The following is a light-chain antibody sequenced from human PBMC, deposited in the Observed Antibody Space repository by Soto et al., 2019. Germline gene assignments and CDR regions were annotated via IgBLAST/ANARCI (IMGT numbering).Light chain of an antibody. CDR3: CSYAGSYTWV. Sequence: QSVLTQPRSVSGSPGQSVTISCTGTSSDVGGYNFVSWYQQHPGKAPKLMIYDVSKRPSGFPDRFSGSKSGNTASLTISGLQAEDEADYYCCSYAGSYTWVFGGGTKVTVL. CDR2: DVS. CDR1: SSDVGGYNF. J-gene: IGLJ2*01. V-gene: IGLV2-11*01.